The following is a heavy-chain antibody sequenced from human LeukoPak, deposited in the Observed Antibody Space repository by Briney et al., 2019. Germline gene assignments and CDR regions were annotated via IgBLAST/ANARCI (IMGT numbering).Heavy chain of an antibody. V-gene: IGHV3-21*01. CDR2: ISSSSSYI. D-gene: IGHD5-18*01. Sequence: GGSLRLSCAASGFTFSSYSMNWVRQAPGKGLEWVSSISSSSSYIYYADSVKGRFTISRDNAKNSLYLQMNSLRAEDTAVYYCARDLEYSYGFDYWGQGTLVTVSS. CDR1: GFTFSSYS. CDR3: ARDLEYSYGFDY. J-gene: IGHJ4*02.